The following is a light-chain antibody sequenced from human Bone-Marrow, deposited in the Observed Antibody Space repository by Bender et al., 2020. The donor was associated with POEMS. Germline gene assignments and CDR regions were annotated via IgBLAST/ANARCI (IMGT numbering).Light chain of an antibody. CDR1: YFNIGSNG. J-gene: IGLJ1*01. V-gene: IGLV1-36*01. CDR2: YDD. CDR3: AAWDDSLRGYV. Sequence: QSVLTQSPSVSGAPRQRVTISCSGSYFNIGSNGVNWYQQLPREAPKLLILYDDILSSGVSARFSGSKSGTSASLAISGLQSEDEADYHCAAWDDSLRGYVFGTGTKVTVL.